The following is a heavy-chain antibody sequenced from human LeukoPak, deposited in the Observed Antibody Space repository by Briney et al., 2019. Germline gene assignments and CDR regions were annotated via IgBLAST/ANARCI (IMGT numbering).Heavy chain of an antibody. Sequence: SVNVSCKASGGTFSSYAISWVRQAPGQGLEWMGRIIPILGIANYAQKFQGRVTITADKSTSTAYMELSSLRSEDTAVYYCARDYDSSGSTDYWGQGTLVTVSS. CDR3: ARDYDSSGSTDY. CDR2: IIPILGIA. V-gene: IGHV1-69*04. D-gene: IGHD3-22*01. J-gene: IGHJ4*02. CDR1: GGTFSSYA.